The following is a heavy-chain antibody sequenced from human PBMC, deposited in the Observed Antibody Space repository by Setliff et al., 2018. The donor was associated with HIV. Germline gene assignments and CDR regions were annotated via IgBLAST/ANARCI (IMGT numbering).Heavy chain of an antibody. CDR2: MYTTGST. V-gene: IGHV4-61*02. J-gene: IGHJ1*01. D-gene: IGHD6-19*01. CDR3: AKAPGWKQWLVEYFQH. CDR1: GGSISSGYYY. Sequence: SETLSLTCTVSGGSISSGYYYWSWIRQPAGKGLEWIGRMYTTGSTNYNSSVEGRFTISRDNSKNTVYLQMDSLRAEDTAKYYCAKAPGWKQWLVEYFQHWGQGTLVTVSS.